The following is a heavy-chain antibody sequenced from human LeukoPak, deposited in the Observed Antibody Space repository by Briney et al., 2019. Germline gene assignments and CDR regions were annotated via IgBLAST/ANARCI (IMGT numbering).Heavy chain of an antibody. CDR1: GFTFSSYA. Sequence: GGSLRLSCAASGFTFSSYAMSWVRQAPGKGLEWVSAISGSGGSTYSADSVKGRFTISRDNSKNTLYLQMNSLRAEDTAVYYCARHPMIVVAFFDYWGQGTLVTVSS. J-gene: IGHJ4*02. CDR2: ISGSGGST. D-gene: IGHD3-22*01. V-gene: IGHV3-23*01. CDR3: ARHPMIVVAFFDY.